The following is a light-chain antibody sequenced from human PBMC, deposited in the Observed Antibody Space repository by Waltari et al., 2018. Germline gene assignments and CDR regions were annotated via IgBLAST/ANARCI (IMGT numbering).Light chain of an antibody. CDR2: DNN. Sequence: QSVLTQPPSVSAAPGQKVTISCSGTGSNIGNNFVSWYQQLPGPAPKLLIYDNNKRPPGIPDRSAGSKSGPSATLGITGLQTGDEADYYCGTWDTDLSVVFGGGTKLTVL. CDR1: GSNIGNNF. J-gene: IGLJ2*01. CDR3: GTWDTDLSVV. V-gene: IGLV1-51*01.